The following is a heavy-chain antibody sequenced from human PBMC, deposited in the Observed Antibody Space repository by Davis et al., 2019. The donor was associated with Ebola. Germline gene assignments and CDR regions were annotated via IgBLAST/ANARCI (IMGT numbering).Heavy chain of an antibody. J-gene: IGHJ5*02. CDR2: IIPNFGKA. V-gene: IGHV1-69*13. D-gene: IGHD6-6*01. CDR3: ASLSSIAARENWFDP. CDR1: GGTFSSYA. Sequence: SVKVSCKASGGTFSSYAISWVRQAPGQGLEWMGGIIPNFGKANYAQKIQGRVTITADESTSTAYMELSSLRSEDTAVYYCASLSSIAARENWFDPWGQGTLVTVSS.